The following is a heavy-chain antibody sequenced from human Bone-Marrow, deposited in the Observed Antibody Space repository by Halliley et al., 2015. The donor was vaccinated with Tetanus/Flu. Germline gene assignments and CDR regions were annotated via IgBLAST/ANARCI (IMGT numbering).Heavy chain of an antibody. V-gene: IGHV3-23*01. Sequence: YFADSVRGRFTIFRDTSRNTVSLQMNGLRPEDTAVYYCTKETHLFDCKGGPCSAETYYGMDVWGQGTTVTVSS. D-gene: IGHD2-15*01. CDR3: TKETHLFDCKGGPCSAETYYGMDV. J-gene: IGHJ6*02.